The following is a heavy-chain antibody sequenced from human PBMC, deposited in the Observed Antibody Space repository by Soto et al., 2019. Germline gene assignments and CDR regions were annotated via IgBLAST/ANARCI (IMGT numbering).Heavy chain of an antibody. CDR2: IYYSGST. V-gene: IGHV4-31*03. CDR3: ASHADGYDAFDI. Sequence: QVQLQESGPGLVKPSQTLSLTCTVSGGSISSGGYYWSWIRQHPGKGLEWIGYIYYSGSTYYNPSLKSRVTISVDTSKNQCYLKLSSVTAADTAVYYCASHADGYDAFDIWGQGTMVTVSS. J-gene: IGHJ3*02. D-gene: IGHD5-18*01. CDR1: GGSISSGGYY.